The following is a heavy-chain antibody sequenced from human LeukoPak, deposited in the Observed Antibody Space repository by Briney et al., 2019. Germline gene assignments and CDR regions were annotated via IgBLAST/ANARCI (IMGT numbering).Heavy chain of an antibody. CDR2: ISSSGSTI. CDR3: ARGSERGLSDYFDY. CDR1: GFTFSSEV. D-gene: IGHD4/OR15-4a*01. Sequence: GGSLRLSCAASGFTFSSEVMTWVRQAPGKGLEWVSYISSSGSTIYYADSVKGRFTISRDNAKNSLYLQMNSLRAEDTAVYYCARGSERGLSDYFDYWGQGTLVTVSS. J-gene: IGHJ4*02. V-gene: IGHV3-48*03.